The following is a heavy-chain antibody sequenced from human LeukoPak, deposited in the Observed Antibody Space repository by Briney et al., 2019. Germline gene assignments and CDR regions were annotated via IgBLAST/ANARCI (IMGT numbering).Heavy chain of an antibody. J-gene: IGHJ4*02. CDR2: IYTSGTT. V-gene: IGHV4-4*09. D-gene: IGHD5-12*01. Sequence: SETLSLTCTVSGSSISSYYWSWIRQPPGKGLEWIGYIYTSGTTNYNPSLKSRVTMSVDTSKNQFSLKLSSVTAADTAVYYCARENRWLRYYFDYWGQGTLVTVSS. CDR3: ARENRWLRYYFDY. CDR1: GSSISSYY.